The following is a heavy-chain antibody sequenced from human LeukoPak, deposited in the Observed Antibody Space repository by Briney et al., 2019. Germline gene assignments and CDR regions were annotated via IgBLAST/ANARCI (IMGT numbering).Heavy chain of an antibody. CDR2: ISWNSGSI. CDR3: AKSRMAVAATAAFDI. CDR1: GFTFDDYA. V-gene: IGHV3-9*01. D-gene: IGHD6-19*01. J-gene: IGHJ3*02. Sequence: PGGSLRLSCAASGFTFDDYAMHWVRQAPGKGLEWVSGISWNSGSIGYADSVKGRFTISRDNAKNSLYLQTNSLRAEDTALYYCAKSRMAVAATAAFDIWGQGTMVTVSS.